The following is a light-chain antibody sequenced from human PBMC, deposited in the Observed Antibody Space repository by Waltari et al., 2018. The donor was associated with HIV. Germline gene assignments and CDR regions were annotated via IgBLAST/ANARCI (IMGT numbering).Light chain of an antibody. CDR2: EVS. V-gene: IGLV2-23*02. CDR3: CSYAGSSTYPDVV. Sequence: QSALTQHASVSGSPGKSITISCTGTSSDVGSYNLVSWYQQHPGKDPKLMIYEVSKRPSGVSNLFSGSKSGNTASLTISGLQAEDEADYYCCSYAGSSTYPDVVFGGGTKLTVL. CDR1: SSDVGSYNL. J-gene: IGLJ2*01.